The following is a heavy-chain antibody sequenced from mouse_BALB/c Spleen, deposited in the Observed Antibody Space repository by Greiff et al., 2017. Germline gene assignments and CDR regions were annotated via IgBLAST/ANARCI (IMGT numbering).Heavy chain of an antibody. CDR3: ARFRYAFDY. Sequence: EVKLMESGGGLVQPGGSRKLSCAASGFTFSSFGMHWVRQAPEKGLEWVAYISSGSSTIYYADTVKGRFTISRDNPKNTLFLQMTSLRSEDTAMYYCARFRYAFDYWGQGTTLTVSS. CDR1: GFTFSSFG. J-gene: IGHJ2*01. CDR2: ISSGSSTI. D-gene: IGHD2-14*01. V-gene: IGHV5-17*02.